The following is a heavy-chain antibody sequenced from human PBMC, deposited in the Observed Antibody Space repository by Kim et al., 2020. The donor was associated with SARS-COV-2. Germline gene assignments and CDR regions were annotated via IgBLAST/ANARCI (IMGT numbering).Heavy chain of an antibody. V-gene: IGHV3-23*01. Sequence: DSEKSRFTISRDNSKNTLYLQMNSQRAEDTAVYYCATAGYCSSTSCYRGLGYWGQGTLVTVSS. D-gene: IGHD2-2*03. J-gene: IGHJ4*02. CDR3: ATAGYCSSTSCYRGLGY.